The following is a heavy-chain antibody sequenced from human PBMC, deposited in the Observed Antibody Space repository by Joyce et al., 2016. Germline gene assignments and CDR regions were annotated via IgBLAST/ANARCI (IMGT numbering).Heavy chain of an antibody. Sequence: APGRGLEWISYIGIGGGMKLYADSVKGRFTISRDNAKNLLYLEMSSLKAEDTAFYYCARVAYSDRTYSDRGGYNDHWGQGALVTVSS. CDR3: ARVAYSDRTYSDRGGYNDH. D-gene: IGHD3-22*01. J-gene: IGHJ4*02. CDR2: IGIGGGMK. V-gene: IGHV3-11*01.